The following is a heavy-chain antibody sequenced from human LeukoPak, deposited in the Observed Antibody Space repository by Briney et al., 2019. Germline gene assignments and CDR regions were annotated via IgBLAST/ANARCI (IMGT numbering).Heavy chain of an antibody. D-gene: IGHD6-19*01. CDR1: GGTFSGYA. CDR3: ARAPALAVAGTYFDL. V-gene: IGHV1-69*06. J-gene: IGHJ2*01. Sequence: SVKVSCKASGGTFSGYAISWVRQAPGQGLEWMGGIIPIFGTANYAQKFQGRVTITADKSTSTAYMELSSLRSEDTAVYYCARAPALAVAGTYFDLWGRGTLVTVSS. CDR2: IIPIFGTA.